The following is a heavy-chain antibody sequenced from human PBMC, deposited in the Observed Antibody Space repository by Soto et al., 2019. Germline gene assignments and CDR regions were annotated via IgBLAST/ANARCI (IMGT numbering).Heavy chain of an antibody. CDR1: GGSISSGGYY. D-gene: IGHD3-10*01. J-gene: IGHJ6*02. CDR3: ASELRFGEDYYGMDV. CDR2: IDYSGST. Sequence: QVQLQESGPGLVKPSQTLSLTCTVSGGSISSGGYYWSWIRQHPGKGLEWIGDIDYSGSTYYHPSLKSRVTISVDTSKNQFSLKLSSVTAADTAVYYCASELRFGEDYYGMDVWGQGTTVTVSS. V-gene: IGHV4-31*03.